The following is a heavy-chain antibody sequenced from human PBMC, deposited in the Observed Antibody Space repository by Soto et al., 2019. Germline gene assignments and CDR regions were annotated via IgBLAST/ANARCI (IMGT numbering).Heavy chain of an antibody. V-gene: IGHV3-72*01. Sequence: GESLCLSCAASGFSLSDDYIDWVRQAPGKGLEWVGRARDKAQGYSTKYSASVKGRFTTSRDDSKNSVLLQMNSLKAEDTAVYYCVSAMYYTDSSGYTRCFDSWGQGTLVTVSS. CDR2: ARDKAQGYST. CDR1: GFSLSDDY. D-gene: IGHD3-22*01. J-gene: IGHJ4*02. CDR3: VSAMYYTDSSGYTRCFDS.